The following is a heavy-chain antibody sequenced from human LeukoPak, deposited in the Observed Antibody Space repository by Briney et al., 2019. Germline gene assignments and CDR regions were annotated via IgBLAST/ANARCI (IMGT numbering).Heavy chain of an antibody. CDR2: ISYDGSNK. CDR3: AKVRPPGFPDAFDI. CDR1: GFTFSSYA. D-gene: IGHD3-10*01. J-gene: IGHJ3*02. Sequence: GGSLRLSCAASGFTFSSYAMHWVCQAPGKGLEWVAVISYDGSNKYYADSVKGRFTISRDNSKNTLYLQMNSLGAEDTAVYYCAKVRPPGFPDAFDIWGQGTMVTVSS. V-gene: IGHV3-30-3*01.